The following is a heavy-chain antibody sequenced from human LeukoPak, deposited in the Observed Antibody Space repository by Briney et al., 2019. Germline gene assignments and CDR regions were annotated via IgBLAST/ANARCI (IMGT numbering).Heavy chain of an antibody. J-gene: IGHJ3*01. CDR2: NSRTSNDI. CDR1: GLTFSSSN. Sequence: GGSLTLSCAPSGLTFSSSNVHCVRHAPGKGLEWGSFNSRTSNDIYYADSVKGRFNISRDIARKSLYLQMNSRRGGDTAVYYCASGGGSSYSDAFDLGGQEPVVSV. D-gene: IGHD1-26*01. CDR3: ASGGGSSYSDAFDL. V-gene: IGHV3-48*01.